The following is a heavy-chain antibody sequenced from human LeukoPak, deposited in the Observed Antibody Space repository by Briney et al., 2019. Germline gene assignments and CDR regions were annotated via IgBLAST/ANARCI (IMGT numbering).Heavy chain of an antibody. V-gene: IGHV3-74*01. CDR2: INTDGSST. D-gene: IGHD5-18*01. J-gene: IGHJ4*02. Sequence: GGSLRLSCAASGFTFSGYWMHWVRQAPGKGLVWVSRINTDGSSTNYADSVKGRFTISRDNAKNTLYLQMNSLRAEDTAVYYCVREGAAMAVYFDYWGQGTLVTVSS. CDR1: GFTFSGYW. CDR3: VREGAAMAVYFDY.